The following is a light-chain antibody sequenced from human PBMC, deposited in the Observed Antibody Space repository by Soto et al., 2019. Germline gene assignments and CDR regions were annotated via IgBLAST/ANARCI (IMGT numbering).Light chain of an antibody. CDR1: QSISSW. J-gene: IGKJ5*01. V-gene: IGKV1-12*01. Sequence: DIQMTQSPSSVSASVGDRVTITCRASQSISSWLAWYQQKPGTVPRLLIYAASSLQDGVPSRFSGSGAGTEFTLTITNLQPEDFGTYYCQQGDSFPITFGQGTRLEIK. CDR2: AAS. CDR3: QQGDSFPIT.